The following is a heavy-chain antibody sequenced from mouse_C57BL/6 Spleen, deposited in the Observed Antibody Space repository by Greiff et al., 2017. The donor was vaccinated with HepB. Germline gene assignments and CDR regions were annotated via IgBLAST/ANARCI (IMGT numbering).Heavy chain of an antibody. V-gene: IGHV1-64*01. D-gene: IGHD2-4*01. CDR1: GYTFTSYW. CDR2: IHPNSGST. Sequence: QVQLKQSGAELVKPGASVKLSCKASGYTFTSYWMHWVKQRPGQGLEWIGMIHPNSGSTNYNEKFKSKATLTVDKSSSTAYMQLSSLTSEDSAVYYCAVYYDYDRDYAMDYWGQGTSVTVSS. J-gene: IGHJ4*01. CDR3: AVYYDYDRDYAMDY.